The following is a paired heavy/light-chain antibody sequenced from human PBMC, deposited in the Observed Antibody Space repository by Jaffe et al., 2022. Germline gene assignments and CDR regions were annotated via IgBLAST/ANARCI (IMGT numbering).Light chain of an antibody. CDR3: CSYAGSSTSMV. J-gene: IGLJ2*01. Sequence: QSALTHPASVSGSPGQSITISCTGASSDVGSYNLVSWYQHHPGKAPKLIIYEGNKRPSGVSNRFSGSKSGNTASLTISGLQAEDEADYFCCSYAGSSTSMVFGGGTKLTVL. V-gene: IGLV2-23*01. CDR2: EGN. CDR1: SSDVGSYNL.
Heavy chain of an antibody. D-gene: IGHD3-10*01. CDR1: GYTFTSHD. V-gene: IGHV1-8*01. J-gene: IGHJ6*03. CDR2: MNPNSVNT. Sequence: QVQLVQSGAEVKEPGASVKVSCEASGYTFTSHDIIWVRQATGEGLEWMGWMNPNSVNTGYAQKFQGRVTMTRDTSINTAYMQLSSLRSDDTAVYYCARGIRPATMVQGRIVFYYYMDVWGKGTAVTVSS. CDR3: ARGIRPATMVQGRIVFYYYMDV.